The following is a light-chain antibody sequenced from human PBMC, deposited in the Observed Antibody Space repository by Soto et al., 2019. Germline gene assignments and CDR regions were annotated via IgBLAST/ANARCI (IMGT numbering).Light chain of an antibody. CDR2: GVS. CDR1: TSDVVRFNY. Sequence: QSALTQPASGSGSPGQRFTISCPETTSDVVRFNYVSCHQQHPGKAPKLMIYGVSNRPSGVSDRFSGSKSGNTASLTISGLQTEDEAIYYCSSYTSNSALGVVFGGGTKLTVL. J-gene: IGLJ2*01. V-gene: IGLV2-14*03. CDR3: SSYTSNSALGVV.